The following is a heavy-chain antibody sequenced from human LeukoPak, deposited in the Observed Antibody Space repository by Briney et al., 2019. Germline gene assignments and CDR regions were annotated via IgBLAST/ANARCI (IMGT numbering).Heavy chain of an antibody. Sequence: SETLSLTCTVSGGSISSYYWSWIRQPAGKGLEWIGRIYTSGSTNYNPSLKSRVTMSVDTSKNQFSLKLSSVTAADTAVYYCARSGGEGSNMVRGVITDDWFDPWGQGTLVTVSS. V-gene: IGHV4-4*07. D-gene: IGHD3-10*01. CDR3: ARSGGEGSNMVRGVITDDWFDP. J-gene: IGHJ5*02. CDR2: IYTSGST. CDR1: GGSISSYY.